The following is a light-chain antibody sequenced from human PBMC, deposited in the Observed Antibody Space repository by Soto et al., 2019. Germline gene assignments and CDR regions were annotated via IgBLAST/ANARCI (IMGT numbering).Light chain of an antibody. CDR2: KAA. V-gene: IGKV1-5*03. CDR1: DNIVHW. CDR3: QHYNSFSRT. Sequence: DIQMTQSPSTLSASVGDRVAITCRASDNIVHWVAWYQQKPGKAPKLQIYKAANLADEVPSRFAGSGSGTDFTLTITRLQPDDFATYYCQHYNSFSRTFGQGTKVDIK. J-gene: IGKJ1*01.